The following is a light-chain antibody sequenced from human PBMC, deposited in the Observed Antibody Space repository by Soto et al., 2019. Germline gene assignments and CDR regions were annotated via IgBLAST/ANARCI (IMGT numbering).Light chain of an antibody. CDR2: EVS. Sequence: QSPLTQPASVSGSPGQSITISCTGTSSDVGGYHYVAWYQHHPGKAPKLMIYEVSNRPSGVSNRFSGSKSGNTASLTISGLQAEEEADYYCSSYTSSSTLVFGGGTQLTVL. V-gene: IGLV2-14*01. CDR1: SSDVGGYHY. J-gene: IGLJ3*02. CDR3: SSYTSSSTLV.